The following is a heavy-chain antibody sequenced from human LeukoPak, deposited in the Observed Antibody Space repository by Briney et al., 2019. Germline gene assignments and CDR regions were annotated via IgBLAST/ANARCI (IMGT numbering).Heavy chain of an antibody. Sequence: PSETLPLTCTVSGGSISSATYYWSWIRQHPGKGLEYIGYISYSGSTYYNPSLKSRLTIPVDTSKNQFSLKLSSVTAADTAVYYCARRLAARPTWFDPWGQGTLVTVSS. CDR2: ISYSGST. D-gene: IGHD6-6*01. V-gene: IGHV4-31*03. J-gene: IGHJ5*02. CDR1: GGSISSATYY. CDR3: ARRLAARPTWFDP.